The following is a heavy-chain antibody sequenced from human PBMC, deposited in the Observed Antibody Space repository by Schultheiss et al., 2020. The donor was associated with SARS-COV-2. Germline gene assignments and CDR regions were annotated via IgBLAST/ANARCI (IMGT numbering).Heavy chain of an antibody. CDR2: IYYSGST. CDR3: ARGGGSYSEPRDYYGMDV. CDR1: GGSISSSSYY. V-gene: IGHV4-39*07. J-gene: IGHJ6*02. Sequence: SQTLSLTCPVSGGSISSSSYYWGWIRQPPGKGLEWIGSIYYSGSTYYNPSLKSRVTISVDTSKNQFSLKLSSVTAADTAVYYCARGGGSYSEPRDYYGMDVWGQGTTGTVSS. D-gene: IGHD1-26*01.